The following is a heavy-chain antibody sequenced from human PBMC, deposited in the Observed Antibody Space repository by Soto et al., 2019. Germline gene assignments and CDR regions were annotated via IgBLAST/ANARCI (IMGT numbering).Heavy chain of an antibody. Sequence: EVQLLESGGGLVQPGGSLRLSCAASGFTFSSFEMSWVRQAPGRGLEWVSFISDDRSRTYYADAVKGRFTISRDNSKHTLYLQMNSLTAEDTAVYACVKGGWLDFWGQGPLVTVSS. D-gene: IGHD3-16*01. V-gene: IGHV3-23*01. CDR1: GFTFSSFE. CDR2: ISDDRSRT. CDR3: VKGGWLDF. J-gene: IGHJ5*01.